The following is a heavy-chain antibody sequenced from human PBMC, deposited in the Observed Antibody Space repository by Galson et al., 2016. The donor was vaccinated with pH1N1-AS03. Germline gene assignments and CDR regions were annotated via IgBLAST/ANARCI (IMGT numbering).Heavy chain of an antibody. V-gene: IGHV1-8*01. CDR3: TNKYRANTNGRYAGLGY. CDR1: GYTFTSYD. D-gene: IGHD1-26*01. J-gene: IGHJ4*02. Sequence: SVKVSCKASGYTFTSYDINWVRQSTGRGLEWMGWMNPSSGNTGYAQKFQGRVTMTRDTSIRTAYMELYNLRSADTAVYYCTNKYRANTNGRYAGLGYWGQGTLVTVSS. CDR2: MNPSSGNT.